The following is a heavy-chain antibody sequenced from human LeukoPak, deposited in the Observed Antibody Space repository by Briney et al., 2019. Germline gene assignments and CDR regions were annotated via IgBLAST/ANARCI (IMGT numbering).Heavy chain of an antibody. CDR3: AKGGVLYYYDSSGTTTFDV. D-gene: IGHD3-22*01. J-gene: IGHJ6*04. V-gene: IGHV3-23*01. Sequence: PGGSLRLSCAASGFTFSSYAMSWVRQAPGKGLEWVSAISGSGGSTFYADSVKGRFTTSRDNSKNTLYLQMNSLRAEDTAVYYWAKGGVLYYYDSSGTTTFDVWGKGTTVTVSS. CDR1: GFTFSSYA. CDR2: ISGSGGST.